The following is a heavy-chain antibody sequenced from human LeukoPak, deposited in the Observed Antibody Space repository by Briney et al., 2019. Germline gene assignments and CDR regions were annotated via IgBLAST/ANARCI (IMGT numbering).Heavy chain of an antibody. D-gene: IGHD6-19*01. J-gene: IGHJ3*01. CDR1: GGSFSGYY. V-gene: IGHV4-34*01. Sequence: SETLSLTCAVYGGSFSGYYWSWVRQPPGKGLEWIGEINHSGSTNYNPSLKSRVTISVDTSKNQFSLKLSSVTAADTAVYYCARETEKQWQYWGQGTTVSVSS. CDR3: ARETEKQWQY. CDR2: INHSGST.